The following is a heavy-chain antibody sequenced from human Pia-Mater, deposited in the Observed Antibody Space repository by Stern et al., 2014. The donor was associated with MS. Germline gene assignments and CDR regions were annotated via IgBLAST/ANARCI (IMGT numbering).Heavy chain of an antibody. CDR3: AREGPRTGTLVY. V-gene: IGHV4-30-4*01. J-gene: IGHJ4*02. CDR1: GGSISSGDYY. Sequence: QLQLQESGPGLVKPSQTLSLTFTVSGGSISSGDYYWSWIRQPPGKGLEWIGYIYYSGSTYYNPSLKSRVTISVDTSKNQFSLKLSSVTAADTAVYYCAREGPRTGTLVYWGQGTLVTVSS. CDR2: IYYSGST. D-gene: IGHD3/OR15-3a*01.